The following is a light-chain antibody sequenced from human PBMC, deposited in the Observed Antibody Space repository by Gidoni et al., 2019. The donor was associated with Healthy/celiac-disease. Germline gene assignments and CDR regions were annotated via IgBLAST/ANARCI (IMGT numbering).Light chain of an antibody. CDR3: QQYNSYSWT. CDR1: QSISSW. V-gene: IGKV1-5*03. CDR2: KAS. J-gene: IGKJ1*01. Sequence: DIQMTQSPSTLSASVGDRVTITCRASQSISSWLAWYQQKPGKAPKRLIYKASSLESGVPSRFSSSGSGTEFTLTISSLQPDDFATYYCQQYNSYSWTFGQGTKVEIK.